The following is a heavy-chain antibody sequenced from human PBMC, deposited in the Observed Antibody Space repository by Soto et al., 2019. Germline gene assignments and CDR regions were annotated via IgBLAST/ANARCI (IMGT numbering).Heavy chain of an antibody. D-gene: IGHD6-19*01. CDR1: GYSFTNYV. Sequence: QARLVQSGVEVKKPGASVRVSCKASGYSFTNYVITWVRQAPGQGVEWRGWISAYNGNTNYAQKIQGRVTLTTDASTSTAYLELRSLRSDATAVYYCARDRGVAPPVAGNTHYYYSMDVWGKGTTVTVS. V-gene: IGHV1-18*01. CDR2: ISAYNGNT. CDR3: ARDRGVAPPVAGNTHYYYSMDV. J-gene: IGHJ6*03.